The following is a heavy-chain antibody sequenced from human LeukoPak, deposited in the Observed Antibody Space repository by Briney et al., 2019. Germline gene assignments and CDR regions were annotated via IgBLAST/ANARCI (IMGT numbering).Heavy chain of an antibody. V-gene: IGHV4-30-2*01. CDR1: GGSISSGGYS. CDR2: IYHSGST. CDR3: ARDYPNYYDSSGYQDWYFDL. J-gene: IGHJ2*01. D-gene: IGHD3-22*01. Sequence: PSETLSLTCAVSGGSISSGGYSWSWIRQPPGKGLEWIGYIYHSGSTYYNPSLKSRVTISVDRSKNQFSLKLSSVTAADTAVYYCARDYPNYYDSSGYQDWYFDLWGRGTLVTVSS.